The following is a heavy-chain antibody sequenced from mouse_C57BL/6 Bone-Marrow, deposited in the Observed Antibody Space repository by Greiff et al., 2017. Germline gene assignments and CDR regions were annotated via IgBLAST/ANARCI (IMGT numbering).Heavy chain of an antibody. J-gene: IGHJ2*01. Sequence: QVQLQQPGAELVMPGASVKLSCKASGYTFTSYWTHWVKQRPGQGLEWIGEIDPSDSYTNYNQKFKGKSTLTVDKSSSTAYMQLSSLTSEDSAVYYCARKGLTTLYYFDYWGQGTTLTVSS. CDR3: ARKGLTTLYYFDY. CDR2: IDPSDSYT. V-gene: IGHV1-69*01. D-gene: IGHD1-1*01. CDR1: GYTFTSYW.